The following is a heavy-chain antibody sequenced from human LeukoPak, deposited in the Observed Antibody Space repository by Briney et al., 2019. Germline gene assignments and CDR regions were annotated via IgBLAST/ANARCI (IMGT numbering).Heavy chain of an antibody. J-gene: IGHJ4*02. CDR2: IYPGDSDT. CDR3: ARLYDSSGYFYFDY. D-gene: IGHD3-22*01. V-gene: IGHV5-51*01. Sequence: PGESLKISCKGSGYSFTSYWIGWVRQMPGKVLEWMGIIYPGDSDTRYSPSFQGQVTISADKSISTAYLQWSSLKASDTAMYYCARLYDSSGYFYFDYSGQGTLVTVSS. CDR1: GYSFTSYW.